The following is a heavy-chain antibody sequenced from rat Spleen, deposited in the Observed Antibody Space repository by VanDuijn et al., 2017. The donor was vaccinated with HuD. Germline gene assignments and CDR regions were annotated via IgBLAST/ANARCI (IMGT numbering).Heavy chain of an antibody. J-gene: IGHJ2*01. D-gene: IGHD3-1*01. Sequence: QVQLKASGPGLVQPSQTLSLTCTVSGFSLIRYNVHWVRQPPGKGLEWMGRMNYNGDTSYNSAPKSRLNISRDTSKNQVFLKMNSLQTDDTGTYYCTIHPRYWGQGVMVTVSS. V-gene: IGHV2-63*01. CDR3: TIHPRY. CDR1: GFSLIRYN. CDR2: MNYNGDT.